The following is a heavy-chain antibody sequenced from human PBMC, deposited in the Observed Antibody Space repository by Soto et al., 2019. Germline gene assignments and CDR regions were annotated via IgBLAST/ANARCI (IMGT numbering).Heavy chain of an antibody. CDR1: GGSFSGYY. CDR2: INHSGST. CDR3: ARTLRYYYYYYMDV. V-gene: IGHV4-34*01. J-gene: IGHJ6*03. Sequence: SETLSLTCAVYGGSFSGYYWSWIRQPPGKGLEWIGEINHSGSTNYNPSLKSRVTISVDTSKNQFSLKLSSVTAADTAVYYCARTLRYYYYYYMDVWGKGTTVTVSS.